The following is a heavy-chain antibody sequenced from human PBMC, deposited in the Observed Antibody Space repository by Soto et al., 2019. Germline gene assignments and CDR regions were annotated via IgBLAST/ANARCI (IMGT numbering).Heavy chain of an antibody. CDR2: ISAYNGNT. D-gene: IGHD3-3*01. V-gene: IGHV1-18*01. J-gene: IGHJ6*02. Sequence: QVQLVQSGAEVKKPGASVKVSCKASGYTFTSYGISWVRQAPGQGLEWMGWISAYNGNTNYAQKLQGRVTMTTDTSTSTAYMELRSLRSDDTAVYYCARLTYYDFWSGYYSSYYYYGMDVWCQGTTVTVSS. CDR1: GYTFTSYG. CDR3: ARLTYYDFWSGYYSSYYYYGMDV.